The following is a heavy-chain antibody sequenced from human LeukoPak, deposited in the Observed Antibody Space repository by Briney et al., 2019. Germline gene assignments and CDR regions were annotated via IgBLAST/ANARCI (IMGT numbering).Heavy chain of an antibody. CDR2: ISYDGSNQ. J-gene: IGHJ5*02. D-gene: IGHD2-2*01. Sequence: GGSLRLSCAASGFTFSTYGMHWVRQAPGKGLEWVAVISYDGSNQYYADSVKGRFTISRDNSKKTPFLHMNSLRPEDTAVYYCAKFAATSSNWFDPWGQGTLVTVSS. CDR1: GFTFSTYG. V-gene: IGHV3-30*18. CDR3: AKFAATSSNWFDP.